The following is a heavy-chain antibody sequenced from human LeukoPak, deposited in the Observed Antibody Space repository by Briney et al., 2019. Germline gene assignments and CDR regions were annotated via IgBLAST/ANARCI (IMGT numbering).Heavy chain of an antibody. CDR3: AKSTPIQWLVHNYYFDS. CDR2: ISGSDDRT. CDR1: GFTFSSHD. D-gene: IGHD6-19*01. J-gene: IGHJ4*02. Sequence: PGGSLRLSCAASGFTFSSHDMSWVRQAPGKGLEWVSAISGSDDRTYYADSVKGRFTISRDSSKNTLYLQMNSLRAEDTAVYYCAKSTPIQWLVHNYYFDSWGQGTLVTVSS. V-gene: IGHV3-23*01.